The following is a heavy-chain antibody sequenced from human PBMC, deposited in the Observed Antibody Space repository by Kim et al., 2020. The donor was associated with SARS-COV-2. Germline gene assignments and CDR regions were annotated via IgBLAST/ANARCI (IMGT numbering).Heavy chain of an antibody. CDR2: VFSSGST. D-gene: IGHD6-13*01. CDR3: ARERYAGSWSNYNWFDP. CDR1: SGSINSDNYY. J-gene: IGHJ5*02. Sequence: SETLSLTCTVSSGSINSDNYYWAWIRQPPGKGLEWIGSVFSSGSTSYNPSLKSRVTVSVDTSKNQFSLKLTSVTAADTAVYYCARERYAGSWSNYNWFDPWGQGTLVTVSS. V-gene: IGHV4-39*07.